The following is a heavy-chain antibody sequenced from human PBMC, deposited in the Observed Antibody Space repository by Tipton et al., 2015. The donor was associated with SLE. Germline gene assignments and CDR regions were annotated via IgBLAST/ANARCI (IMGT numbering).Heavy chain of an antibody. V-gene: IGHV4-4*07. CDR1: GGSINTYY. CDR3: VVCSPSSCSYFDY. CDR2: IYTGGNT. Sequence: TLSLTCTVSGGSINTYYLAWVRQPAGKGLEWIGRIYTGGNTKYNPSLESRVSLSVAPSRGQFFLEVRSVTAADTAVYYCVVCSPSSCSYFDYWGQGRLVTVSS. J-gene: IGHJ4*02. D-gene: IGHD2-2*01.